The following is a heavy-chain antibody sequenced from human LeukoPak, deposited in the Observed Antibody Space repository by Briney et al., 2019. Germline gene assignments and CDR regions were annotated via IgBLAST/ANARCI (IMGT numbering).Heavy chain of an antibody. CDR3: ARQRADYYYYYMDV. CDR2: IYFSGST. CDR1: GGSISGTNSY. J-gene: IGHJ6*03. V-gene: IGHV4-39*01. Sequence: NSSETLSLTCIVSGGSISGTNSYWAWIRQPEGKGLEWIGSIYFSGSTFYKSSLESRLNMSVDMSKNQFSLKVRSVTAADTAVYYCARQRADYYYYYMDVWGKGTTVTVSS.